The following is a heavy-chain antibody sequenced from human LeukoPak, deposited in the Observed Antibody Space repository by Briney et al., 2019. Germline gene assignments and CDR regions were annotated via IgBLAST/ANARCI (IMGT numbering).Heavy chain of an antibody. D-gene: IGHD4-17*01. J-gene: IGHJ4*02. Sequence: GGSLRLSCAASGFTFSSYAMSWVRQAPGKGLEWVSAISGSGGSTYCADSVKGRFTISRDNSKNTLYLQMNSLRAEDTAVYYCAKGVHYGGNSQDLDYWGQGTLVTVSS. V-gene: IGHV3-23*01. CDR1: GFTFSSYA. CDR2: ISGSGGST. CDR3: AKGVHYGGNSQDLDY.